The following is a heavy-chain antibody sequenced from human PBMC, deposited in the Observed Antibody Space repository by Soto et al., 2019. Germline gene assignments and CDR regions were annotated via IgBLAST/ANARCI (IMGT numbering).Heavy chain of an antibody. CDR3: ARHPSDFWFDP. CDR1: GGSMSPNY. J-gene: IGHJ5*02. V-gene: IGHV4-39*01. D-gene: IGHD2-21*02. CDR2: IYYSGST. Sequence: SETLSLTCTVSGGSMSPNYWGWIRQPPGKGLEWIGSIYYSGSTYYNPSLKSRVTVSVDTSKNQFSLKLSSVTAADTAVYYCARHPSDFWFDPWGQGTLVTVSS.